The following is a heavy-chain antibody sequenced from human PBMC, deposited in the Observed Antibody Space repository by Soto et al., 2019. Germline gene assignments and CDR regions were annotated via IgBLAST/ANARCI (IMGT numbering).Heavy chain of an antibody. Sequence: QLQLQESGSGLVKPSQTLFLTCAVSGGSISSGGYSWSWIRQPPGKGLEWIGYIYHSGSTYYNPSLMSRVTISVDRSKNQFSLKLSSVTAADTAVYYCARTSSSWSYNWFDPWGQGTLVTVSS. V-gene: IGHV4-30-2*01. CDR3: ARTSSSWSYNWFDP. CDR1: GGSISSGGYS. J-gene: IGHJ5*02. D-gene: IGHD6-13*01. CDR2: IYHSGST.